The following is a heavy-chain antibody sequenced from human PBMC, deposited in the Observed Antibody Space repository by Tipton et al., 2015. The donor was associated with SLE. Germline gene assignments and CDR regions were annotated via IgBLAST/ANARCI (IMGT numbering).Heavy chain of an antibody. Sequence: TLSLTCTVSGGSIRSRDYYWGWIRQPPGKGLEWIAEINHLGSTRHSPSLKSRLTISVDTSKNQLSLALTSVTAADTAGYYCARGPNNLPFDHWGQGTLGTVSS. J-gene: IGHJ4*02. CDR1: GGSIRSRDYY. CDR2: INHLGST. CDR3: ARGPNNLPFDH. V-gene: IGHV4-39*07. D-gene: IGHD1-1*01.